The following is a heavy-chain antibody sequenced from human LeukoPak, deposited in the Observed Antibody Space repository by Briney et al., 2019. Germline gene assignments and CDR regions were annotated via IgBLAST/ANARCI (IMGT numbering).Heavy chain of an antibody. D-gene: IGHD6-19*01. CDR3: ARDHYSSGPYYLDY. V-gene: IGHV3-30-3*01. CDR2: VSYDGSIK. Sequence: SGGSLRLSCAASGFTFSSYALHWVRQAPNKGLEWVAIVSYDGSIKYYADSVKGRFTTSRDNSKNTLYLQMNSLRAEDTAVYYCARDHYSSGPYYLDYWGQGTLVTVSS. CDR1: GFTFSSYA. J-gene: IGHJ4*02.